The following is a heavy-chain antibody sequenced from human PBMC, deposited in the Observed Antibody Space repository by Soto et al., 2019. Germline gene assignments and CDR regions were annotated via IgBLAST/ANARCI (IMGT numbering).Heavy chain of an antibody. J-gene: IGHJ4*02. V-gene: IGHV5-51*01. CDR3: ATQQQLALFDY. CDR2: IYPGDSDT. Sequence: GESLKISCKGSGYSFTSYWIGWVRQLPGKGLEWMGIIYPGDSDTRYSPSFQGQVTISADKSITTAYLQWSSLKASDTAMYYCATQQQLALFDYWGQGTLVTVSS. CDR1: GYSFTSYW. D-gene: IGHD6-13*01.